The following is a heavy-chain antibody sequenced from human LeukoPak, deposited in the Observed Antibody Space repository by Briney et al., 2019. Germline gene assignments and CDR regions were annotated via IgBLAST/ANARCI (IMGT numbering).Heavy chain of an antibody. CDR1: GFTFSSYA. Sequence: GGCLRLSCAASGFTFSSYAMSSVPQAPGKGVEWGSAICGSGGSTYYADSVKGRFPISRDNPKNTLYLQMNSLRAEDTAVYYCAKDLLSCSSTSCYHDYWGQGTLVTVSS. D-gene: IGHD2-2*01. CDR3: AKDLLSCSSTSCYHDY. CDR2: ICGSGGST. J-gene: IGHJ4*02. V-gene: IGHV3-23*01.